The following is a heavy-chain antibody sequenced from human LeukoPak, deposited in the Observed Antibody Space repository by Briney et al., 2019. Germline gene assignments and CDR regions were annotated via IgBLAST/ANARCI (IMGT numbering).Heavy chain of an antibody. Sequence: GGSLRLSCAASGFTLSGSAMHWVRQASGKGLEWVGRIRSKTNNYATAYAASVEGRFTISRDDLKNTAYLQMNNLKTEDTAVYYCTRRLDTPMVTGADYWGQGTLVTVFS. J-gene: IGHJ4*02. V-gene: IGHV3-73*01. CDR3: TRRLDTPMVTGADY. CDR1: GFTLSGSA. CDR2: IRSKTNNYAT. D-gene: IGHD5-18*01.